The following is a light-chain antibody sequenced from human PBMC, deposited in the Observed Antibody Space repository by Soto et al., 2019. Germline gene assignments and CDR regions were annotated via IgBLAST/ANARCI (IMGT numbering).Light chain of an antibody. J-gene: IGKJ1*01. CDR1: QSISNW. Sequence: DIQMTQSPSTVPASVGDRVTITCRASQSISNWLAWYQQKPGTAPKVLIYHASNLQSGVPSRFSGSGSGTEFTLIISGLQPDDSATYYCQQYTNTNNPWMFGQGTKVDIK. CDR2: HAS. V-gene: IGKV1-5*01. CDR3: QQYTNTNNPWM.